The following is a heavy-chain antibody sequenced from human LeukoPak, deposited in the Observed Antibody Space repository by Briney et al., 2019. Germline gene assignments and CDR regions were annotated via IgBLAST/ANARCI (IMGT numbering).Heavy chain of an antibody. Sequence: GGSLRLSCAASGFTFSSYWMHWVRQAPGKGLVWVSRINSDGSSTSYADSVTGRFTISRDNAKNSLYLQMNSLRAEDTAVYYCARSRGAGPGYYLDYWGQGTLVTVSS. CDR1: GFTFSSYW. D-gene: IGHD6-19*01. CDR2: INSDGSST. CDR3: ARSRGAGPGYYLDY. J-gene: IGHJ4*02. V-gene: IGHV3-74*01.